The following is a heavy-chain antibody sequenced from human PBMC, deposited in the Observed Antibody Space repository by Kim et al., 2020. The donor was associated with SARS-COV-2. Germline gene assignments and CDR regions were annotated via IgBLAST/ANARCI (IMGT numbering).Heavy chain of an antibody. J-gene: IGHJ4*02. D-gene: IGHD2-21*02. Sequence: GGSLRLSCAASGFTFSDYYMSWIRQAPGKGLEWVSYISSSGSTIYYADSVKGRFTISRDNAKNSLYLQMNSLRAEDTAVYYCARGEPVGSYCGGDCYDGGIDYWGQGTLVTVSS. CDR1: GFTFSDYY. CDR3: ARGEPVGSYCGGDCYDGGIDY. CDR2: ISSSGSTI. V-gene: IGHV3-11*01.